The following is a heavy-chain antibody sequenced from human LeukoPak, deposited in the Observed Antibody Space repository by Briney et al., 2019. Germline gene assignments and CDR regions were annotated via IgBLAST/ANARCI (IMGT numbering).Heavy chain of an antibody. V-gene: IGHV4-59*01. CDR2: IHYSGST. CDR3: ARYQLLSPYYFDY. Sequence: SETLSLTCTVSGGSISNYYWSWIRQPPGKGLEWIGYIHYSGSTNYNPSLKSRVTISVDTSKNQFSLKLTSVTAADTAVYYCARYQLLSPYYFDYWGQGTLVTVSS. J-gene: IGHJ4*02. D-gene: IGHD2-2*01. CDR1: GGSISNYY.